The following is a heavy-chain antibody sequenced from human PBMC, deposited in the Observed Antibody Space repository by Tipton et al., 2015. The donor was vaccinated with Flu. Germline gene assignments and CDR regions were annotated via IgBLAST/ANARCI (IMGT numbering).Heavy chain of an antibody. CDR1: GFTFSSYW. D-gene: IGHD3-22*01. CDR3: ARDGSGYYYVGYYYYMDV. Sequence: SLRLSCAASGFTFSSYWMSWVRQAPGKGLEWVANIKQDGSEKYYVDSVKGRFTISRDNAKNSLYLQMNSLRAEDTAVYYCARDGSGYYYVGYYYYMDVWGKGTTVTVSS. CDR2: IKQDGSEK. V-gene: IGHV3-7*03. J-gene: IGHJ6*03.